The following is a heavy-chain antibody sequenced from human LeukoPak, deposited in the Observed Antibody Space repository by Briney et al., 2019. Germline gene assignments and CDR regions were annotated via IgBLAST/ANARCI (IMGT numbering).Heavy chain of an antibody. Sequence: PSETLSLTCAVYGGSFSGYYWSLIRQPPGKGLEWIGEINHSGSTNYNPSLKSRVTISVDTSKNQFSLKLSSVTAADTAVYYCASSTMVVTPLSDHIDYWGQGTLVTVSS. CDR2: INHSGST. CDR1: GGSFSGYY. J-gene: IGHJ4*02. V-gene: IGHV4-34*01. CDR3: ASSTMVVTPLSDHIDY. D-gene: IGHD4-23*01.